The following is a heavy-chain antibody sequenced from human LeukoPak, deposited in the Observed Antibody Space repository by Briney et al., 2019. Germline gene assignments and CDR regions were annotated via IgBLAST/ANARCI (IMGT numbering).Heavy chain of an antibody. V-gene: IGHV5-51*01. CDR2: IYPGDSDT. Sequence: GESLKISCKGSGYSFTSYWIGWVRQMPGKGLEWMGIIYPGDSDTRYSPSFQGQVTISADKSISTAYLQWSSLKASDTAMYYCARQVAAAGPSYYFDYWGQGTLVTVSS. D-gene: IGHD6-13*01. CDR3: ARQVAAAGPSYYFDY. CDR1: GYSFTSYW. J-gene: IGHJ4*02.